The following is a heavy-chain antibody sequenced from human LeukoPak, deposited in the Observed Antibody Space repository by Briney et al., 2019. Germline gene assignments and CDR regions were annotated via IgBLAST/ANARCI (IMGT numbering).Heavy chain of an antibody. V-gene: IGHV1-8*03. J-gene: IGHJ4*02. CDR2: MNPNSGNR. D-gene: IGHD2-15*01. CDR1: GYTFSSYD. Sequence: GASVKVSCKASGYTFSSYDINWVRQATGQGLEWMGWMNPNSGNRGYAQKFQGRVTITRNTSISTVYMELSSLRSEDTAVYYCARGLYRVVPASVSDVSLEVPEYWGQGTLVTVSS. CDR3: ARGLYRVVPASVSDVSLEVPEY.